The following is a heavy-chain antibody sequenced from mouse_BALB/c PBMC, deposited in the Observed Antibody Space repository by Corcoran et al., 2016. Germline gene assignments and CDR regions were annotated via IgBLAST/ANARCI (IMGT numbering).Heavy chain of an antibody. CDR3: ARSLDYAMYY. CDR1: GFSLSTSGMG. J-gene: IGHJ4*01. Sequence: QVTLKESGPGILQPSQTLSLTCSFSGFSLSTSGMGVSWIRQPSGKGLEWLAHIYWDDDKRYNPSLKSRLTISKDTSSNQVFLKITSVDTADTATYYCARSLDYAMYYWGQGTSVTVSS. CDR2: IYWDDDK. V-gene: IGHV8-12*01.